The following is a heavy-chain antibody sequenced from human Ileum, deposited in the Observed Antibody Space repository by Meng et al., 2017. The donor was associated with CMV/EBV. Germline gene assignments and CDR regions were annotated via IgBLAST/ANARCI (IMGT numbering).Heavy chain of an antibody. CDR2: IYTSGST. CDR1: RGSISRDY. V-gene: IGHV4-4*07. CDR3: ARGPYSSSWSSFDY. D-gene: IGHD6-13*01. Sequence: QGGLREPGPGLVKPSETLSLTCTVSRGSISRDYWSWIRQPAGKGLEWIGRIYTSGSTNYNPSLKSRVTMSVDTSKTQFSLKLSSVTAADTAVYYCARGPYSSSWSSFDYWGQGTLVTVSS. J-gene: IGHJ4*02.